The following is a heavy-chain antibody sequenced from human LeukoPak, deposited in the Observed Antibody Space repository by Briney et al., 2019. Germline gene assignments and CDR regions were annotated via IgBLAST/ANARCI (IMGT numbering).Heavy chain of an antibody. CDR2: ISAYYGNT. J-gene: IGHJ4*02. Sequence: ASVKVSCKASGYTFTNYGISWVRQAPGQGLEWMGWISAYYGNTKYAQKLQGRVTMTTDTSTSTAYMELRSPRSDDTAVYYCASGCSSTSCSYDYWGQGTLVTVSS. D-gene: IGHD2-2*01. CDR3: ASGCSSTSCSYDY. CDR1: GYTFTNYG. V-gene: IGHV1-18*01.